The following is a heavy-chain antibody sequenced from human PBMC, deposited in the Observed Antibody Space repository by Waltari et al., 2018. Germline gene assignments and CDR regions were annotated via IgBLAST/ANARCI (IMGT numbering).Heavy chain of an antibody. D-gene: IGHD1-26*01. CDR2: IYYSGST. J-gene: IGHJ6*03. CDR1: GGSISSYY. V-gene: IGHV4-59*01. Sequence: QVQLQESGPGLVKPSETLSLTCTVSGGSISSYYWSWIRQPPGKGLEWIGYIYYSGSTNYTPSLKSRVTISVDTSKNQFSLKLSSVTAADTAVYYCARNRRSYYYYYYMDVWGKGTTVTVSS. CDR3: ARNRRSYYYYYYMDV.